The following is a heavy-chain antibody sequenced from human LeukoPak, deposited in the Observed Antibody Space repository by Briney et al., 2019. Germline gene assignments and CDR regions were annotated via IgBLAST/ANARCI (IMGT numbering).Heavy chain of an antibody. Sequence: GGSLGLSCAASGFTFSTYAMHWVRQAPGKGLEWVAVISYDGSNKYYADSVKGRFTISRDNSKNTLYLQMNSLRAEDTAVYYCARDHSMEYGNWFDPWGQGTLVTVSS. D-gene: IGHD2/OR15-2a*01. V-gene: IGHV3-30-3*01. CDR1: GFTFSTYA. J-gene: IGHJ5*02. CDR2: ISYDGSNK. CDR3: ARDHSMEYGNWFDP.